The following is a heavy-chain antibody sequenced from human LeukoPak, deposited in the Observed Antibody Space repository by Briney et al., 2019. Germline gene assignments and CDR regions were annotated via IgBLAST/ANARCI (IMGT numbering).Heavy chain of an antibody. CDR2: ISAYNGNT. CDR3: ARVRAEYSSSWQPEYYFDY. J-gene: IGHJ4*02. V-gene: IGHV1-18*01. D-gene: IGHD6-13*01. CDR1: GYTFTSYG. Sequence: ASVKVSCKASGYTFTSYGISWVRQAPGQGLEWMGWISAYNGNTNYAQKLQGRVTMTTDTSTSTAYMELRSLRSDDTAVYYCARVRAEYSSSWQPEYYFDYWGQGTLVTVSS.